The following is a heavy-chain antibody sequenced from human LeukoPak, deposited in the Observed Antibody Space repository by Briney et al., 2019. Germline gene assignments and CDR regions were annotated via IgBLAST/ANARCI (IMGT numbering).Heavy chain of an antibody. V-gene: IGHV3-20*04. CDR1: GFTFDDYA. CDR3: ARGTVTTPGY. Sequence: GGSLRLSCAASGFTFDDYAMSWVRQVPGKGLEWVSGINWNGGSTGYADSVKGRFTISRDNSKNTLYLQMNSLRAEDTAVYYCARGTVTTPGYWGQGTLVTVSS. J-gene: IGHJ4*02. D-gene: IGHD4-17*01. CDR2: INWNGGST.